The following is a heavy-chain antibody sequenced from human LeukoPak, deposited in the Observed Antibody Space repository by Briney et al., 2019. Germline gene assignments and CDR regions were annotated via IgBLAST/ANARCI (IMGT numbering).Heavy chain of an antibody. CDR2: IYTSGGT. D-gene: IGHD6-6*01. CDR3: ARLTRLSTSPDRYYLDY. Sequence: SETLSVTCTVSGDSISSYYWSWIRQPPGKGLGWIGYIYTSGGTNYIPSLKGRVTISIDTSKNQFSLKLSSVTAADSAVYYCARLTRLSTSPDRYYLDYWGQGTVVTVSS. V-gene: IGHV4-4*09. CDR1: GDSISSYY. J-gene: IGHJ4*02.